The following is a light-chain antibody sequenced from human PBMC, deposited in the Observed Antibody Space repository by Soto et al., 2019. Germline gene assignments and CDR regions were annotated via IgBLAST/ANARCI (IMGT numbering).Light chain of an antibody. CDR1: QSISSY. J-gene: IGKJ1*01. Sequence: DIQLTQSPSSLSASVGDTVTIACRVSQSISSYLNWYQQKPGKAPKILICSASSLQSGVPSRFSGSGSGTDCTLTISSLQPEDVATYYCQQSYSTPPTFGQGTKVDIK. CDR2: SAS. CDR3: QQSYSTPPT. V-gene: IGKV1-39*01.